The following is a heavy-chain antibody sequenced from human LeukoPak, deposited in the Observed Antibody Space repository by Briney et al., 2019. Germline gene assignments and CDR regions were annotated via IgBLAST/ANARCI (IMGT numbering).Heavy chain of an antibody. V-gene: IGHV3-7*04. CDR1: GFTFRNYW. CDR3: AKVDSYNSGWLDY. CDR2: INQGGSEK. Sequence: PGGSLRLSCVASGFTFRNYWMSWVRQAPGKGLEWVANINQGGSEKYYVDSVKGRFTISRDSAKNSLYLQMNSLRAEDTAVYYCAKVDSYNSGWLDYWGQGTLVTVSS. J-gene: IGHJ4*02. D-gene: IGHD6-19*01.